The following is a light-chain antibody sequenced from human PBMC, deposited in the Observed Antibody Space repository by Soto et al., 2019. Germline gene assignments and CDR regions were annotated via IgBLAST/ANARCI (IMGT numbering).Light chain of an antibody. V-gene: IGLV2-14*01. Sequence: QSALTQPASVSGSPGQSITISCTGTSGDIGSYNRVSWYQQHPGKAPKLIIYEVTDRPSGVSNRFSGSKSGNTASLAITGLRAEDEADYYCQSFDINVLALIFGVGTKLTVL. J-gene: IGLJ2*01. CDR2: EVT. CDR3: QSFDINVLALI. CDR1: SGDIGSYNR.